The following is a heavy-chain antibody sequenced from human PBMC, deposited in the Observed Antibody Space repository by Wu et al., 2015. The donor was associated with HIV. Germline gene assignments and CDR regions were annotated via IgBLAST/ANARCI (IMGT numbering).Heavy chain of an antibody. CDR3: ARDAIGSSLFHYGLDV. V-gene: IGHV1-2*02. Sequence: QVQLVQSGAEVKKPGSSVKVSCKASGYTFNDFYIHWVRQAPGQGLEWMGWINPQSGATNYIQKFQGKVTLTRDASISTVFMEVSSLKSDDTAVYYCARDAIGSSLFHYGLDVWGQGTTVTVSS. D-gene: IGHD3-10*01. J-gene: IGHJ6*02. CDR1: GYTFNDFY. CDR2: INPQSGAT.